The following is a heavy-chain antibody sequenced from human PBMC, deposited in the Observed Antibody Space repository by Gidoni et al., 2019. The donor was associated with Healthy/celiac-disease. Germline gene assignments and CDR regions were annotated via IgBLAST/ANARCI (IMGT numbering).Heavy chain of an antibody. V-gene: IGHV3-21*01. CDR2: ISSSSSYI. CDR3: ARFDMITFGGVIDY. CDR1: GSSFSSYS. Sequence: EVQLVESGGGLAKPGGSLRPSCAASGSSFSSYSMNWVRQAPGKGLEWVSSISSSSSYIYYADSVKGRFTISRDNAKNSLYLQMNSLGAEDTAVYYCARFDMITFGGVIDYWGQGTLVTVSS. J-gene: IGHJ4*02. D-gene: IGHD3-16*01.